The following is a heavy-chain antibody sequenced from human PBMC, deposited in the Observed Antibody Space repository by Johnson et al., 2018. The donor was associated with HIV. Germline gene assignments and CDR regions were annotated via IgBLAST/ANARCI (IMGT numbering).Heavy chain of an antibody. CDR2: ISSSGSTL. V-gene: IGHV3-48*04. D-gene: IGHD3-3*01. CDR3: ARGYDFWSGYYTEAFDI. Sequence: VQLVESGGDLVQPGGSLRLSCAASGFTFSRYWMNWVRQAPGKGLEWVSYISSSGSTLYYADSVKGRFTISRANAKNSLYLQMNSLSAEDTAVYYCARGYDFWSGYYTEAFDIWGQGTMVTVSS. CDR1: GFTFSRYW. J-gene: IGHJ3*02.